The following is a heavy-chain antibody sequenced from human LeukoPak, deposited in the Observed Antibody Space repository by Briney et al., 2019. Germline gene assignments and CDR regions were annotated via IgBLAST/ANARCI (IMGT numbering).Heavy chain of an antibody. Sequence: PGGSLRLSCTASGFTFGDYAMSWVRQAPGKGLEWVGFIRSKAYGGTTEYAASVKGRFTISRDDSKSIAYLQMNSLKTEDTAVYFCSRDQTPYYWGQGTLVTVSS. CDR1: GFTFGDYA. CDR2: IRSKAYGGTT. CDR3: SRDQTPYY. J-gene: IGHJ4*02. V-gene: IGHV3-49*04.